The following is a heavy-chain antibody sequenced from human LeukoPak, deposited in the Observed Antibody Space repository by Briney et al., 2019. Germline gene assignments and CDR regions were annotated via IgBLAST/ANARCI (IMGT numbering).Heavy chain of an antibody. Sequence: GGSLRLSCATSRFTFSRYWMHWVRQVPGKGLEWVSRIDNDGTTTSYADSVKGRFSIFRDNVKNSLFLQMNSLSDEDTAVYYCARDFLTGYFDYWGQGTLVTVSS. CDR3: ARDFLTGYFDY. V-gene: IGHV3-74*01. D-gene: IGHD3-9*01. CDR2: IDNDGTTT. J-gene: IGHJ4*02. CDR1: RFTFSRYW.